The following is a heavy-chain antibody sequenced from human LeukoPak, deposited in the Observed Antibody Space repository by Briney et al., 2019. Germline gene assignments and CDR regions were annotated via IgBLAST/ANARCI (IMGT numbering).Heavy chain of an antibody. CDR1: GYTFTSYA. D-gene: IGHD2-15*01. Sequence: ASVKVSCKASGYTFTSYAMHWVRQAPGQRLEWMGWINAGNGNTKYSQELQGRVTMTTDTSTSTAYMELRSLRSDDTAVYYCARDGLSEVVVAATPSDYWGQGTLVTVSS. CDR3: ARDGLSEVVVAATPSDY. J-gene: IGHJ4*02. CDR2: INAGNGNT. V-gene: IGHV1-3*01.